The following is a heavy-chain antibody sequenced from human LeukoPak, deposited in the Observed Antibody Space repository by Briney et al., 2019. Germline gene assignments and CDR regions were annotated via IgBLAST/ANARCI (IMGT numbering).Heavy chain of an antibody. CDR3: ARWWPTVTTGFD. CDR2: ISYDGSNK. D-gene: IGHD4-17*01. J-gene: IGHJ4*02. Sequence: GRSLRLSCAASGFTFSSYAMHWVRQAPGKGLEWVAVISYDGSNKYYADSVKGRFTISRDNSKNTLYLQMNSLRAEDTAVYYCARWWPTVTTGFDWGQGTLVTVSS. V-gene: IGHV3-30-3*01. CDR1: GFTFSSYA.